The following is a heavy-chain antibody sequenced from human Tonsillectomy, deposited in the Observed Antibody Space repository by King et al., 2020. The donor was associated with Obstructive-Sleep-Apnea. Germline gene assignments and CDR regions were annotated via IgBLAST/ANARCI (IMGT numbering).Heavy chain of an antibody. CDR1: GASISRSSYY. CDR2: MYYSGRT. CDR3: ARDMGGTYYFVSTFDAFDM. Sequence: QLQESGPGLVKPSETVSLTCTVSGASISRSSYYWGWIRQPPGKGLQWIGSMYYSGRTYYNPSLKSRVTMSVDTSKNKFSLKLRSVTAADTAVYYCARDMGGTYYFVSTFDAFDMWGQGTVVTVS. V-gene: IGHV4-39*07. J-gene: IGHJ3*02. D-gene: IGHD1-26*01.